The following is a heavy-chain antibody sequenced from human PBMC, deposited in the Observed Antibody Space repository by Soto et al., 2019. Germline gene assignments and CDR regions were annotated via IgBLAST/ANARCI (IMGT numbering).Heavy chain of an antibody. CDR1: GFSLTTSGVG. Sequence: QSTLKESGPTLVKHTPTLPLTCTCSGFSLTTSGVGVGWIRHPPGKALEWLALIYWDDDERYSPSLNSRLTITNDTSKNPVVLTMTNMDPVDTATYYCVQRRAAFDCWGQGTLVTVSS. J-gene: IGHJ4*02. CDR2: IYWDDDE. CDR3: VQRRAAFDC. V-gene: IGHV2-5*02.